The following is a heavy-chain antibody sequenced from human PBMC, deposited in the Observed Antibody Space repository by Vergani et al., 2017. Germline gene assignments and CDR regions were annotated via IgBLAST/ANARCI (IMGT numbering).Heavy chain of an antibody. D-gene: IGHD1-1*01. V-gene: IGHV3-30-3*01. CDR2: ISYDGSNK. J-gene: IGHJ6*03. CDR3: ARTTGAPYTNYYYYYMDG. Sequence: QVQLVESGGGVVQPGRSLRLSCAASGFIFSSYAMHWVRQAPGKGLEWVAVISYDGSNKYYADSVKGRFTISRDNSKNTLYLQMNSLRAEDTAVYYCARTTGAPYTNYYYYYMDGWGKGTTVTFSS. CDR1: GFIFSSYA.